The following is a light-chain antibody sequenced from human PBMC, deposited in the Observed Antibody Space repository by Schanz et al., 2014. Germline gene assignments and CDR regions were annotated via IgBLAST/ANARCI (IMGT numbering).Light chain of an antibody. CDR3: GSHTGSSTPLYV. V-gene: IGLV2-14*02. Sequence: QSVLTQPASVSGSPGQSITISCTGTTSDVGSYNLVSWYQQHPGKAPKLIIYEGSKRPSGVSNRFSGSKSGNTASLTISGLQAEDEADYYCGSHTGSSTPLYVFGTGTKLTVL. J-gene: IGLJ1*01. CDR1: TSDVGSYNL. CDR2: EGS.